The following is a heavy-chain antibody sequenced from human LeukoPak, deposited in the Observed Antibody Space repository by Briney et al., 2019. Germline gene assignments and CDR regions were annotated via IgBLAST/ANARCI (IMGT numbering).Heavy chain of an antibody. J-gene: IGHJ4*02. CDR3: TRKNDYDSSGYYYEFDY. V-gene: IGHV3-73*01. CDR2: IRSKANSYAT. Sequence: GGSLRLSCAASGLTFSGSAMHWVRQASGKGLEWIGRIRSKANSYATAYAASVKGRFTISRDDSKSTAYLQMNSLKTEDTAVYYCTRKNDYDSSGYYYEFDYWGQGTLVTVSS. D-gene: IGHD3-22*01. CDR1: GLTFSGSA.